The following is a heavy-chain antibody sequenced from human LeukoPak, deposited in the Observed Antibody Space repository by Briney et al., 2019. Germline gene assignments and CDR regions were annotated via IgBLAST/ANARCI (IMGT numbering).Heavy chain of an antibody. CDR3: ARGGPGIAAAGEYYYYYMDV. J-gene: IGHJ6*03. D-gene: IGHD6-13*01. V-gene: IGHV1-2*02. CDR1: GYTFTGYY. CDR2: INPNSGGT. Sequence: ASVKVSCKASGYTFTGYYMHWERQAPGQGLEWMGWINPNSGGTNYAQKFQGRVTMTRDTSISTAYMELSRLRSDDTAVYYCARGGPGIAAAGEYYYYYMDVWGKGTTVTVSS.